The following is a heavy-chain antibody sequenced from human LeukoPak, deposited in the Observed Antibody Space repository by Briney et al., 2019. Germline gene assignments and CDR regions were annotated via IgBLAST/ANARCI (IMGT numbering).Heavy chain of an antibody. Sequence: PGGSLRLSCAASGFTFSSYAMSWVRQAPGKGLEWVSVTYSGGNIYYADSVKGRFTISRDNSKNTLNLQMNSLRAEDTAVYYCARGSGGFSFDYWGQGTLVTVSS. V-gene: IGHV3-66*01. J-gene: IGHJ4*02. CDR3: ARGSGGFSFDY. CDR2: TYSGGNI. D-gene: IGHD2-8*02. CDR1: GFTFSSYA.